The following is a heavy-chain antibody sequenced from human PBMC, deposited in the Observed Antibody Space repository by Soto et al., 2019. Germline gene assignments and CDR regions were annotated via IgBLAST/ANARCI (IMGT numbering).Heavy chain of an antibody. CDR2: IYPGDSDT. D-gene: IGHD2-15*01. Sequence: GESLKISCKGSGYIFTDYCIAWVRQLPGQRPEWMGIIYPGDSDTRYSPSFKGQVTISADKSINTAYLQWSSLEVSDTAMYYCTRLISPVAARPSWGQGTLVTVSS. J-gene: IGHJ4*02. V-gene: IGHV5-51*01. CDR3: TRLISPVAARPS. CDR1: GYIFTDYC.